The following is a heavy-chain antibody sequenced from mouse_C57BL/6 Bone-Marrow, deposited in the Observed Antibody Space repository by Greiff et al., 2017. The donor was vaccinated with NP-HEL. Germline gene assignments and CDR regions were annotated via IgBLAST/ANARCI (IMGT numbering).Heavy chain of an antibody. Sequence: EVKLMESGGDLVKPGGSLKLSCAASGFTFSSYGMSWVRQTPDKRLEWVATISSGGSYTYYPDSVKGRFTISRDNAKNTLYLQMSSLKSEDTAMYYCARQYYGSSPHWYFDVWGTGTTVTVSS. CDR1: GFTFSSYG. CDR3: ARQYYGSSPHWYFDV. D-gene: IGHD1-1*01. V-gene: IGHV5-6*01. J-gene: IGHJ1*03. CDR2: ISSGGSYT.